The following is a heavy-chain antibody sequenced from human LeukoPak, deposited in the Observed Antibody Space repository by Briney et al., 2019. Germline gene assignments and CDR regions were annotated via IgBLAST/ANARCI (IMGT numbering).Heavy chain of an antibody. CDR3: TTSPSYSYGTDDAFDI. CDR1: GFTFSNAW. D-gene: IGHD5-18*01. Sequence: GGSLRLSCAASGFTFSNAWMSWVRQAPGKGLEWVGRIKSKTDGGTTDYAAPVKGRFIISRDDSKNTLYLQMNSLKTEDTAVYYCTTSPSYSYGTDDAFDIWGQGTMVTVSS. V-gene: IGHV3-15*01. CDR2: IKSKTDGGTT. J-gene: IGHJ3*02.